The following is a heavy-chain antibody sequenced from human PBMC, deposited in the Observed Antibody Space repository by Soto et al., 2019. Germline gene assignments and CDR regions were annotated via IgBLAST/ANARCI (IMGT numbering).Heavy chain of an antibody. D-gene: IGHD3-10*01. J-gene: IGHJ6*02. CDR3: APGYYCAPGSYYYGMDV. CDR2: MDYSGST. Sequence: QLQLQESGPGLVKPSETLSLTCTVSGGSISSSTYYWGWIRQPPGKGLEWIGSMDYSGSTYYNPSLKSRVTISVDTSKNQFSLKLSSVTAADTAVYYCAPGYYCAPGSYYYGMDVWGQGTTVTVSS. CDR1: GGSISSSTYY. V-gene: IGHV4-39*01.